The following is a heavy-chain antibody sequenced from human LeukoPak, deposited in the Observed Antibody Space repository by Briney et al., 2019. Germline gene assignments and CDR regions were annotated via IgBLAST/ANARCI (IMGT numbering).Heavy chain of an antibody. CDR1: GGTFSSYA. CDR2: IIPIFGTA. Sequence: SVKVSCKASGGTFSSYAISWVRQAPGQGLEWMGGIIPIFGTANYAQKFQGRVTITTDESTSTAYMELSSLRSEDTAVYYCAREGDGYSMPDYWGKGTLVTVSS. D-gene: IGHD5-24*01. J-gene: IGHJ4*02. CDR3: AREGDGYSMPDY. V-gene: IGHV1-69*05.